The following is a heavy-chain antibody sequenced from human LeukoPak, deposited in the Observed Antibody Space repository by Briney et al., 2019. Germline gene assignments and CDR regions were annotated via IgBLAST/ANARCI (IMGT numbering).Heavy chain of an antibody. V-gene: IGHV4-34*01. Sequence: SETLSLTCAVYGGSFSGYYWSWIRQPPGKGLEWIGEINHSRSTNYNPSLKSRVTISVDTSKNQFSLKLSSVTAADTAVYYCARVYGFWSGYYYYYYYGMDVWGQGTTVTVSS. J-gene: IGHJ6*02. CDR1: GGSFSGYY. D-gene: IGHD3-3*01. CDR2: INHSRST. CDR3: ARVYGFWSGYYYYYYYGMDV.